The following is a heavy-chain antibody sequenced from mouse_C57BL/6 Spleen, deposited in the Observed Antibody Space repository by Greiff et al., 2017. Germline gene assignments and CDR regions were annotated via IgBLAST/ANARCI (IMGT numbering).Heavy chain of an antibody. CDR2: IDPSDSYT. J-gene: IGHJ1*03. CDR1: GYTFTSYW. Sequence: QVQLQQPGAELVMPGASVKLSCKASGYTFTSYWMHWVKQRPGQGLEWIGEIDPSDSYTNYNQKFKGKSTLTVDKSSTTAYMQLSSRTSEDSAVYYCARREGLYVNWYFDVWGTGTTVTVSS. V-gene: IGHV1-69*01. D-gene: IGHD2-3*01. CDR3: ARREGLYVNWYFDV.